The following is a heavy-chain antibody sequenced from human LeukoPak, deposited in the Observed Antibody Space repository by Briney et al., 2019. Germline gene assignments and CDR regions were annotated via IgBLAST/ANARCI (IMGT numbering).Heavy chain of an antibody. CDR3: VKHQYYDSSGYYFDY. CDR1: GFTFSSYG. V-gene: IGHV3-33*06. D-gene: IGHD3-22*01. J-gene: IGHJ4*02. CDR2: IWYDGNNK. Sequence: PGRSLRLSCAASGFTFSSYGMHWVRQAPGKGLEWVPGIWYDGNNKYYADSVKGRFTISRDNSKNTLYLQMNSLRAEDTAVYYCVKHQYYDSSGYYFDYWGQGTLVTVSS.